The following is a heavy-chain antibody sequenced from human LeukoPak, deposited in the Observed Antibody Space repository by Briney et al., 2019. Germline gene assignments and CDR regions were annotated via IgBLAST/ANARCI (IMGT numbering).Heavy chain of an antibody. V-gene: IGHV3-30-3*01. D-gene: IGHD2-21*02. CDR1: GFTFSSYA. J-gene: IGHJ4*02. CDR3: ARVNDVAYCGGDCYYTHYYFDY. CDR2: ISYDGSNE. Sequence: PGGSLRLSRAASGFTFSSYAFHWVRQAPGKGLEWVAFISYDGSNEYFADSVKGRFTISRDNSKNTLYLQINNLRAEDTAVYYCARVNDVAYCGGDCYYTHYYFDYWGQGTLVTVSS.